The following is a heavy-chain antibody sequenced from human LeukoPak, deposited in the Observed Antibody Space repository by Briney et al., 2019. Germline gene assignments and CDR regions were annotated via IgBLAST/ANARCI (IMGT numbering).Heavy chain of an antibody. Sequence: SETPSLTCTVSGYSISSGYYWGWIRQPPGKGLEWIGSIYHSGSTYYNPSLKSRVTISVDTSKNQFSLKLSSVTAADTAVYYCARAPNWNYAQNYYFDYWGQGTLVTVSS. V-gene: IGHV4-38-2*02. CDR1: GYSISSGYY. J-gene: IGHJ4*02. CDR3: ARAPNWNYAQNYYFDY. CDR2: IYHSGST. D-gene: IGHD1-7*01.